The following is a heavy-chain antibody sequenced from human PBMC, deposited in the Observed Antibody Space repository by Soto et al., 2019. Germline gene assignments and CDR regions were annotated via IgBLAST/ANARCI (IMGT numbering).Heavy chain of an antibody. Sequence: EVHLMESGGGLLRPGGSLTLSCAASGFRFSAYSMSWVRQAPGKGLEWVSGISGLAGSKYYADSVKGRFTISRDNSKNILYLEINSLRAEDTAMYYCAKSRSDNWTDAYQFDYWGQGTQATVS. CDR1: GFRFSAYS. V-gene: IGHV3-23*01. J-gene: IGHJ4*02. D-gene: IGHD1-20*01. CDR2: ISGLAGSK. CDR3: AKSRSDNWTDAYQFDY.